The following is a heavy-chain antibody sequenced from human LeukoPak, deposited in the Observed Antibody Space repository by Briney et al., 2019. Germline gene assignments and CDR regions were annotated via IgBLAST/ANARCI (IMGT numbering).Heavy chain of an antibody. J-gene: IGHJ4*02. V-gene: IGHV3-21*01. CDR2: ISSSSSYI. CDR3: ARDLGSTTVTTGPDY. D-gene: IGHD4-17*01. Sequence: GGSLRLSCAASGFTFSSYSMNWVRQAPGKGLEWVSSISSSSSYIYYADSVKGRFTISRDNAKNSLYLQMNSPRAEDTAVYYCARDLGSTTVTTGPDYWGQGTLVTVSS. CDR1: GFTFSSYS.